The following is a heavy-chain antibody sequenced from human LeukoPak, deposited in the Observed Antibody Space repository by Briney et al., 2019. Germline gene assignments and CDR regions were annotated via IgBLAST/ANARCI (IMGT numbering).Heavy chain of an antibody. CDR1: GGTFSSYA. V-gene: IGHV1-69*01. J-gene: IGHJ1*01. CDR3: ARDSSEFRSLIPH. Sequence: GSSVKVFCKACGGTFSSYAISWVRQAPGQGLEWMGGITPMFGTAKYAQKFQGRVTITADESTSTAYMELRSLRSEDTAVYYCARDSSEFRSLIPHWGQGTLVTVSS. D-gene: IGHD2-21*01. CDR2: ITPMFGTA.